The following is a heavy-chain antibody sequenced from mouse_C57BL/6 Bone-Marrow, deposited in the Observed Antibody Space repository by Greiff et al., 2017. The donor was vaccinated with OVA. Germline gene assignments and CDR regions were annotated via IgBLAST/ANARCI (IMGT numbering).Heavy chain of an antibody. CDR1: GYTFTDYN. Sequence: VQLQQSGPELVKPGASVKMSCKASGYTFTDYNMHWVKQSHGKSLEWIGYINPNNGGTSYNQKFKGQATLTVNKSSSTAYMELRSLTSEDSAVYYCAREANYDYAHFDYWGQGTTLTVSS. V-gene: IGHV1-22*01. CDR3: AREANYDYAHFDY. CDR2: INPNNGGT. D-gene: IGHD2-4*01. J-gene: IGHJ2*01.